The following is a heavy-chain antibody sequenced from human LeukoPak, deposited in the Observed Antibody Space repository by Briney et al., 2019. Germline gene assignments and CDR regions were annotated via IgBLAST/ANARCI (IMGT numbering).Heavy chain of an antibody. Sequence: PGGSLRLSCAASGFAFSSYAMSWVRQAPGKGLEWVANIKTDGSQIYYVDSVKGRFTISRDNAKNSLYLQMNSLRAEDTAVYYCARVISVAGYDYWGQGTLVTVSS. CDR2: IKTDGSQI. J-gene: IGHJ4*02. V-gene: IGHV3-7*01. D-gene: IGHD6-19*01. CDR3: ARVISVAGYDY. CDR1: GFAFSSYA.